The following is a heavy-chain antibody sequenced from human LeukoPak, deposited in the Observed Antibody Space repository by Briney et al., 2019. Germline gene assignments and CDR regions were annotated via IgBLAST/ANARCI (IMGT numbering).Heavy chain of an antibody. D-gene: IGHD1-1*01. CDR3: AKGELERRGYSYYGMDV. Sequence: PGGSLRLSCAASGFSFSTYAMSWVRQAPGQGPEWVSFITGSGDGTYYADSVKGRFTITRDNSKNTLYLQMNSLRAEDSAVYYCAKGELERRGYSYYGMDVWGQGTTVTVSS. J-gene: IGHJ6*02. V-gene: IGHV3-23*01. CDR1: GFSFSTYA. CDR2: ITGSGDGT.